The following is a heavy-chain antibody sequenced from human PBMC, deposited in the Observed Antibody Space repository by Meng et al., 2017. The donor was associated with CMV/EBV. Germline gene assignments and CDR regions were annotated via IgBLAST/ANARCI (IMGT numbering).Heavy chain of an antibody. D-gene: IGHD3-3*01. CDR3: ARDGLRFLDGMDV. J-gene: IGHJ6*02. V-gene: IGHV3-53*01. CDR2: IYSGGST. CDR1: GFTVSSNY. Sequence: GESLKISCAASGFTVSSNYMSWVRQAPGKGLEWVSVIYSGGSTYYADSVKGQFTISRDNSKNTLYLQMNSLRAEDTAVYYCARDGLRFLDGMDVWGQGTTVTVSS.